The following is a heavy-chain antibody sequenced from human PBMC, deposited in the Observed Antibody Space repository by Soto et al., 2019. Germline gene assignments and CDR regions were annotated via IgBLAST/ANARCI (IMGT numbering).Heavy chain of an antibody. Sequence: EVQLVESGGGLVKPGGSLRLSCVASRFRFSDYTMTWVRQAPGKGLEWVSSISIISTYIYYGDSVKGRFTISRDNAKNSLSLQMNSLRVEDTAVYYCARRGSEVTTGGGALDMWGQGTTVTVSS. J-gene: IGHJ3*02. D-gene: IGHD4-17*01. V-gene: IGHV3-21*01. CDR1: RFRFSDYT. CDR2: ISIISTYI. CDR3: ARRGSEVTTGGGALDM.